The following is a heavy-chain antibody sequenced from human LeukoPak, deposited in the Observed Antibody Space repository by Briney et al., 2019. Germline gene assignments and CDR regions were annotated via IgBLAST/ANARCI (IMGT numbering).Heavy chain of an antibody. D-gene: IGHD1-14*01. J-gene: IGHJ5*02. CDR1: RYTFTRYE. V-gene: IGHV1-8*01. CDR3: ATLHTGNAKWFDA. Sequence: ASVNVSCKASRYTFTRYEINGVQQATGHGLAWMGWMNPNSGKKGYAQKLQGRVTMTRNTSISTAYMELSCLRSEDTAVYYCATLHTGNAKWFDAWGQGTLVTVSS. CDR2: MNPNSGKK.